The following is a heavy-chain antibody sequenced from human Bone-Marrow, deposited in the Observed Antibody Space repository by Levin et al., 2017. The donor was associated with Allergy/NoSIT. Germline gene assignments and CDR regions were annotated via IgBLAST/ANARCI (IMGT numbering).Heavy chain of an antibody. CDR2: IYHTGGT. V-gene: IGHV4-4*02. CDR3: TRNAWRDDFDGNGFPEAFDI. Sequence: AGGSLRLSCAVSGGSISSHSWWSWVRQPPGKGLEWIGEIYHTGGTNDNPSLKSRVTISVDKSKNQFSLKLTSVTAADTAIYYCTRNAWRDDFDGNGFPEAFDIWGQGTMVTVSS. CDR1: GGSISSHSW. D-gene: IGHD3-22*01. J-gene: IGHJ3*02.